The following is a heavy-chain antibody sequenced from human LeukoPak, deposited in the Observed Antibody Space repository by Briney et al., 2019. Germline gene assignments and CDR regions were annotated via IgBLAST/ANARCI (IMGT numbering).Heavy chain of an antibody. CDR2: ISSSGSII. V-gene: IGHV3-48*03. CDR1: GFTFSNYE. CDR3: ARDYHYYNGMDV. J-gene: IGHJ6*02. Sequence: PGGSLRLSCAASGFTFSNYEMNWVRQAPGKGLEWVSYISSSGSIIKHADSVKGRFTISRDNAKNSLYLQMNSLRAEDTAVYFCARDYHYYNGMDVWGQGTTVTVSS.